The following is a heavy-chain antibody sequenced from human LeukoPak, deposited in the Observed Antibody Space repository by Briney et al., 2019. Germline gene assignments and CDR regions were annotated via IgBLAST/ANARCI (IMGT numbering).Heavy chain of an antibody. CDR1: GYTFTGYY. CDR3: VRGDSGSVIAANFDY. J-gene: IGHJ4*02. Sequence: GASVKVSCKASGYTFTGYYMHWVRRAPGQGLEWMGWINPNSGGTNYAQKFQGRVTMTRDTSISTAYMELSRLRSDDTAVYYCVRGDSGSVIAANFDYWGQGTLVTVSS. V-gene: IGHV1-2*02. D-gene: IGHD6-6*01. CDR2: INPNSGGT.